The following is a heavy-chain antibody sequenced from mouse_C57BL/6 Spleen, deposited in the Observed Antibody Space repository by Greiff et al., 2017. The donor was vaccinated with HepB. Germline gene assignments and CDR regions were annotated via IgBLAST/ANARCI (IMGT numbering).Heavy chain of an antibody. CDR3: ARSWGNCYFDY. Sequence: QVQLQQPGAELVKPGASVKLSCKASGYTFTSYWMHWVKQRPGQGLEWIGMIHPNSGSTNYNEKFKSKATLTVDKSSSTAYMQLSSLTSEDSAVYYCARSWGNCYFDYWGQGTTLTVSS. D-gene: IGHD2-1*01. V-gene: IGHV1-64*01. J-gene: IGHJ2*01. CDR2: IHPNSGST. CDR1: GYTFTSYW.